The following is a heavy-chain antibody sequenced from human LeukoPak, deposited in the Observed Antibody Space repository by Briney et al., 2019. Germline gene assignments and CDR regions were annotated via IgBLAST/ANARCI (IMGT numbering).Heavy chain of an antibody. CDR2: INPYSGGT. CDR3: ARAGSELVQDY. J-gene: IGHJ4*02. D-gene: IGHD6-13*01. CDR1: EYTFTDYY. V-gene: IGHV1-2*02. Sequence: GASVKVSCKASEYTFTDYYIHWVRQAPGQGLEWMGWINPYSGGTNYAQKFQGRVTMTRDTSIITAYMELSRLGSDDTAVYYCARAGSELVQDYWGQGTLVTVSS.